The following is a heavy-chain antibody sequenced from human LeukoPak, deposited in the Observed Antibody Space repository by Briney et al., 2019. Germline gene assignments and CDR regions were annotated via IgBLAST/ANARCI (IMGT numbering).Heavy chain of an antibody. Sequence: PSETLSLTCTVSGDSFSRNTYSWGWIRQPPGKGLEWIGSIYYTGMTFYNPSLKSRVTISVDTSKNQFSLKLSSVTAADTAVYYCARRGSMGGSFVGAFDIWGQGTMVTVSS. V-gene: IGHV4-39*01. CDR2: IYYTGMT. J-gene: IGHJ3*02. CDR1: GDSFSRNTYS. CDR3: ARRGSMGGSFVGAFDI. D-gene: IGHD1-26*01.